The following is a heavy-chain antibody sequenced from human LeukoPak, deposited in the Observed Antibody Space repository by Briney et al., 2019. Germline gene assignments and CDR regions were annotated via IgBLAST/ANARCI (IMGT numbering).Heavy chain of an antibody. CDR3: ARLPWGVVRNYYYYYGMDV. CDR1: GGSISSYY. CDR2: IYYSGST. J-gene: IGHJ6*02. D-gene: IGHD2-15*01. Sequence: PAETLSLTCTVSGGSISSYYWSWIRQPPGKGLEWIGYIYYSGSTNYNPSLKRRVTISVDTSKNPFSLKLSSVTAADTAVYYCARLPWGVVRNYYYYYGMDVWGQGTTVTVSS. V-gene: IGHV4-59*08.